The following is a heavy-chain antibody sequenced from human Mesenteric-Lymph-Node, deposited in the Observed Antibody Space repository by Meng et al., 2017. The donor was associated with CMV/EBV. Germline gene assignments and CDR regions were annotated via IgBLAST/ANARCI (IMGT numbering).Heavy chain of an antibody. Sequence: GGSLRLSCAASGFTFSSYEMNWVRQAPGKGLEWVSYISSSGSTIYYADSVKGRFTISRDNAKNSLYLQMNSLRAEDTAVYYCARKATITIFGVVIPDAFDIWGQGTMVTVSS. D-gene: IGHD3-3*01. CDR3: ARKATITIFGVVIPDAFDI. CDR1: GFTFSSYE. V-gene: IGHV3-48*03. CDR2: ISSSGSTI. J-gene: IGHJ3*02.